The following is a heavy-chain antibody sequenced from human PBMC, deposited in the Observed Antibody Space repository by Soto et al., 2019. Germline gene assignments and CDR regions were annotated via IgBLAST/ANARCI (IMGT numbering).Heavy chain of an antibody. V-gene: IGHV1-69*06. Sequence: QVQLVQSGAEVKKPGSSVKVSCKASGGTFSSYAISWVRQAPGQGLEWMGGIIPIFGTANYAQKFQGRVTITADKSTSTANMELSSLRSEDTAVYYCARVPWYCSGGSCYARQGWFDPWGQGTLVTVSS. D-gene: IGHD2-15*01. CDR3: ARVPWYCSGGSCYARQGWFDP. CDR2: IIPIFGTA. J-gene: IGHJ5*02. CDR1: GGTFSSYA.